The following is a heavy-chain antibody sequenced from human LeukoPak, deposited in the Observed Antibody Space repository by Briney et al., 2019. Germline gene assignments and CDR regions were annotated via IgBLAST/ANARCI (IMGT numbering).Heavy chain of an antibody. Sequence: GGSLRLSCAASGFTFSSYAMSWVRQAPGKGLEWVSAISGSGSTYYADSVKGRFTISRDNSKNTLYLQMNSLRAEDTAVYYCAKSRGTYYYDSSGTWGQGTLVTVSS. D-gene: IGHD3-22*01. J-gene: IGHJ5*02. CDR1: GFTFSSYA. V-gene: IGHV3-23*01. CDR3: AKSRGTYYYDSSGT. CDR2: ISGSGST.